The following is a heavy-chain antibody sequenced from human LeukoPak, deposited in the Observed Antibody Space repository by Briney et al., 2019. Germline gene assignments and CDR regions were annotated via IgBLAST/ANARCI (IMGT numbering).Heavy chain of an antibody. CDR2: IYYSGST. V-gene: IGHV4-59*08. CDR3: ARHGGSRPPYFDY. J-gene: IGHJ4*02. Sequence: SETLSLTCTVSGGSISSYYWSWIRRPPGKQLEWIGYIYYSGSTNYNPSLESRVTILVDTSKSQFSLELSSVTAADTAVYYCARHGGSRPPYFDYWGQGTLVTVSS. CDR1: GGSISSYY. D-gene: IGHD1-26*01.